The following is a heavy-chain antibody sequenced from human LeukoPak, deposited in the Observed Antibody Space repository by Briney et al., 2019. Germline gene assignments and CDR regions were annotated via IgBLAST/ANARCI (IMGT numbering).Heavy chain of an antibody. CDR2: IKQDGSEK. D-gene: IGHD1-7*01. CDR1: GFTFSSYW. J-gene: IGHJ6*03. V-gene: IGHV3-7*01. CDR3: ARLKLELRAIDYYYYMDV. Sequence: GGSLRLSCAASGFTFSSYWMSWVRQAPGKGLEWVANIKQDGSEKYYVDSVKGRFTISRDNAKNSLYLQMNSLRAEDTAVYYCARLKLELRAIDYYYYMDVWGKGTTVTVSS.